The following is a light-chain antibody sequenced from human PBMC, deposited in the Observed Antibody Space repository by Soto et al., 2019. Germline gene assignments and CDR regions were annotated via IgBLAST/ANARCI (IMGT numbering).Light chain of an antibody. CDR1: QNVNIW. J-gene: IGKJ4*01. CDR3: HQYDSAPLT. V-gene: IGKV1-5*03. Sequence: DVQMTQSPSTLSASVGDRVTITCRASQNVNIWLAWYQQKPGRAPNLLIHKASTLETGVPSRFSGSGSGTEFTLSISSLQPDDFAPYYCHQYDSAPLTFGGGTKVEIK. CDR2: KAS.